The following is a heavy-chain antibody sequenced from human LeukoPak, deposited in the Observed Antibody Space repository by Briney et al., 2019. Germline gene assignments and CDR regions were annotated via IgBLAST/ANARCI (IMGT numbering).Heavy chain of an antibody. CDR3: ARDSEARYYYYGMDV. V-gene: IGHV1-18*01. Sequence: EASVNVSCKASGYTFTSYGISWVRQAPGQGLEWMGWISAYNGNTNYAQKLQGRVTMTTDTSTSTAYMELRSLRSDDTAVYYCARDSEARYYYYGMDVWGQGTTVTVSS. CDR1: GYTFTSYG. CDR2: ISAYNGNT. J-gene: IGHJ6*02.